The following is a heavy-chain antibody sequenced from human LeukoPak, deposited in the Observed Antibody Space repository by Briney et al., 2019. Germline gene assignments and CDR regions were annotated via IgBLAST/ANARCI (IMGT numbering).Heavy chain of an antibody. CDR3: ARDPDSSSEWGPFDY. V-gene: IGHV4-34*01. Sequence: SETLSLTCAVYGGSFSGYYWSWIRQPPGKGLEWIGEINHSGSTNYNPSLKSRVTISVDTSKNQFSLKLSSVTPEDTAVYYCARDPDSSSEWGPFDYWGQGTLVTVSS. J-gene: IGHJ4*02. D-gene: IGHD6-6*01. CDR2: INHSGST. CDR1: GGSFSGYY.